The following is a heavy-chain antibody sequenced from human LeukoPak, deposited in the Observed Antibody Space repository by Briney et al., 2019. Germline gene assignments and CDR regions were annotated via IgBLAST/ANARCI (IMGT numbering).Heavy chain of an antibody. D-gene: IGHD3-22*01. Sequence: GGSLRLACAASGFTFSSYGMSWVRQAPVKGLEYVSTITGGGGSTYYADPVKGRFTISRHNSKNTLHLQMNGLTADDTAVYYCVSSSGFHAYWGQGTLVTVSS. CDR2: ITGGGGST. J-gene: IGHJ4*02. CDR1: GFTFSSYG. CDR3: VSSSGFHAY. V-gene: IGHV3-23*01.